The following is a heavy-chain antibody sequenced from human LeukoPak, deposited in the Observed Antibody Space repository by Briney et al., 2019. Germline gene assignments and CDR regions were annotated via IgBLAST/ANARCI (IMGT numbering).Heavy chain of an antibody. Sequence: GGSLRLSFAASGFTFSSYWMSWVRQAPGKGLEWVANIKQDGSEKYYVDSVKGRFTISRDNAKNSLYLQMNSLRADDTAVYYCARDRSVDSLDYWGQGTLVTVSS. D-gene: IGHD3-3*01. CDR2: IKQDGSEK. CDR3: ARDRSVDSLDY. J-gene: IGHJ4*02. V-gene: IGHV3-7*01. CDR1: GFTFSSYW.